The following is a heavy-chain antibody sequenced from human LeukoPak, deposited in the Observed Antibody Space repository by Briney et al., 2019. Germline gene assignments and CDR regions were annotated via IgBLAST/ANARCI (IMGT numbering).Heavy chain of an antibody. CDR3: ARGRTQSPSKYYFDY. Sequence: SETLSLTCTVSGGSISSYYWSWIRQPPGKGLEWIGEINHSGSTNYNPSLKSRVTISVDTSKNQFSLKLSSVTAADTAVYYCARGRTQSPSKYYFDYWGQGTLVTVSS. CDR2: INHSGST. J-gene: IGHJ4*02. CDR1: GGSISSYY. D-gene: IGHD1-14*01. V-gene: IGHV4-34*01.